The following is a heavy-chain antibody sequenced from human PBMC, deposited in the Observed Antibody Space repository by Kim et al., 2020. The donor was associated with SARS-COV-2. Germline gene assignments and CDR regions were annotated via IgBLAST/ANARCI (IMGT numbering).Heavy chain of an antibody. Sequence: GGSLRLSCAASGFTFSSYWMHWVRQAPGKGLVWVSRINSDGSSTSYADSVKGRFTISRDNAKNTLYLQMNSLRAEDTAVYYCARDLSYYCDSSGYYWAGWFDPWGQGTLVTVSS. J-gene: IGHJ5*02. CDR1: GFTFSSYW. V-gene: IGHV3-74*01. CDR2: INSDGSST. CDR3: ARDLSYYCDSSGYYWAGWFDP. D-gene: IGHD3-22*01.